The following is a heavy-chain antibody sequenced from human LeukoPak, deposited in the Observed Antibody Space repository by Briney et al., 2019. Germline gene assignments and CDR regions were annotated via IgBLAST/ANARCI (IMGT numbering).Heavy chain of an antibody. J-gene: IGHJ3*01. CDR2: IYYSGST. CDR3: ARVPGGGTAAN. CDR1: GGSVSSGSYY. Sequence: SETLSLTCTVSGGSVSSGSYYWSRIRQPPGKGLEWIGYIYYSGSTNYNPSLKSRVTISVDTSKNQFSLKLSSVTAADTAVYYCARVPGGGTAANWGQGTMVTVSS. V-gene: IGHV4-61*01. D-gene: IGHD1-7*01.